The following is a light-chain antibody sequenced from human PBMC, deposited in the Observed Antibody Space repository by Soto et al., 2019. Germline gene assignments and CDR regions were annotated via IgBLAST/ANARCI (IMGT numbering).Light chain of an antibody. J-gene: IGKJ2*01. V-gene: IGKV3-20*01. CDR1: ETVTGKY. CDR2: AAS. CDR3: HHYGTSLYT. Sequence: EIVLTQSPGTLSLSPGDRATLSCRASETVTGKYLAWYQQKAGQAPRLLIFAASNRATGIPDRFSGSGSGTDFTLTISRLEPEDFAVYYCHHYGTSLYTFGQGTKLEIK.